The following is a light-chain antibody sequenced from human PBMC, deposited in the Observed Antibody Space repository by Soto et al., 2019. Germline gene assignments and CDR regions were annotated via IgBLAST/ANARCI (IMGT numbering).Light chain of an antibody. J-gene: IGLJ2*01. CDR2: GNS. CDR3: QAYGGSLGGLV. Sequence: QSVLTQPPSVSGAPGQRVTISCTGSSSNIGAGYYVHWYQQLPGTAPKLLIHGNSNRPSGVPDRFPGSKSGTSAPLAITGLQAEDGADYYCQAYGGSLGGLVFGGGTKLTVL. CDR1: SSNIGAGYY. V-gene: IGLV1-40*01.